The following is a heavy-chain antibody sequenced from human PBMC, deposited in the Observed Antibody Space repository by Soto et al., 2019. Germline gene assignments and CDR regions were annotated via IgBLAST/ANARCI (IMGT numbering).Heavy chain of an antibody. CDR2: ISSSSSYI. D-gene: IGHD3-22*01. CDR3: ARHSTIVVAFDY. CDR1: GFTFSSYS. Sequence: EVQLVESGGGLVKPGGSLRLSCAASGFTFSSYSMNWVRQAPGKGLEWVSSISSSSSYIYYADSVKGRFTISRDNAKNSLYLQMNSLRAEDTAVYYCARHSTIVVAFDYWGQGTLVTVSS. V-gene: IGHV3-21*01. J-gene: IGHJ4*02.